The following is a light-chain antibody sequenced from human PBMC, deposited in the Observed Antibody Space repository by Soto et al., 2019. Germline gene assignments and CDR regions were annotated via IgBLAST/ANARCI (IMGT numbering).Light chain of an antibody. CDR2: AAS. J-gene: IGKJ4*01. CDR3: QQYNNWPPLVT. CDR1: QSVSSN. V-gene: IGKV3-15*01. Sequence: EIVMTQSPATLSVSPGERATLSCRASQSVSSNLAWYQQKPGQAHRLLIYAASTRATGIPARFSGSGSGTELTLTISSLQSEDFAVYYCQQYNNWPPLVTFGGGTKVEIK.